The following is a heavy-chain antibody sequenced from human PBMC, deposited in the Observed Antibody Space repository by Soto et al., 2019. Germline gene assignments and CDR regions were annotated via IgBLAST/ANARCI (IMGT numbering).Heavy chain of an antibody. J-gene: IGHJ3*02. Sequence: ASVKVSCKASGYTFTSYYMHWVRQAPGQGLEWMGIINPSGGSTSYAQKFQGRVTMTRDTSTSTVYMELSSLRSEDTAVYYCADLYYDSIGYYQHDAFDIWGQGTMVTVSS. CDR3: ADLYYDSIGYYQHDAFDI. CDR2: INPSGGST. V-gene: IGHV1-46*01. D-gene: IGHD3-22*01. CDR1: GYTFTSYY.